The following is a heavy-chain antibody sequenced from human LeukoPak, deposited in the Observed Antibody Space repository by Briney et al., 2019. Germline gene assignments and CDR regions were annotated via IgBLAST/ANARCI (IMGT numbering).Heavy chain of an antibody. V-gene: IGHV1-18*01. CDR3: ARDAEPLSLDL. Sequence: ASPKVSSKPSGYTLMNYGISWVPHTPEQRLQWMGQVSTYKENTLNTQNFQNRVAMTRDTSTNILNKEQRSLTHHNTAIYYCARDAEPLSLDLWGQGTLVTVSS. CDR2: VSTYKENT. D-gene: IGHD1-14*01. CDR1: GYTLMNYG. J-gene: IGHJ4*02.